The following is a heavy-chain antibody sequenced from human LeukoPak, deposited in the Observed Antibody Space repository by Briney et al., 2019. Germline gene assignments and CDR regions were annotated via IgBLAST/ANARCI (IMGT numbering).Heavy chain of an antibody. V-gene: IGHV4-31*03. CDR1: GGSISSGGYY. Sequence: SETLSLTCTVSGGSISSGGYYWSWIRQHPGKGLAWIGYIYYSGSTYYNPSLKSRVTISVDTSKNQFSLKLSSVTAADTAVYYCARVSEDYYDSSGYTDYWGQGTLVTVSS. CDR3: ARVSEDYYDSSGYTDY. J-gene: IGHJ4*02. CDR2: IYYSGST. D-gene: IGHD3-22*01.